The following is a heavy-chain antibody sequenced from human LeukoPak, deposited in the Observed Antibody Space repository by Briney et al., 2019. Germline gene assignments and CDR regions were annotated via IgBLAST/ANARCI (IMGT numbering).Heavy chain of an antibody. CDR3: AKDSGSYGSGTFDP. CDR1: GFTFSTYA. V-gene: IGHV3-23*01. J-gene: IGHJ5*02. Sequence: GGSLRLSCAASGFTFSTYAMSWDRQAPGKGLEWVSGISGSGGSTDYADSVKGRFTISRDRSKNTLYLQMNTLRVEDTAVYYCAKDSGSYGSGTFDPWGQGTLLSVSS. D-gene: IGHD3-10*01. CDR2: ISGSGGST.